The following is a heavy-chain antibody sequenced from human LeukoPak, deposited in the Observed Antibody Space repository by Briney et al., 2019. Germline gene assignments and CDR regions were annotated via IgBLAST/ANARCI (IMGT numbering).Heavy chain of an antibody. J-gene: IGHJ6*03. V-gene: IGHV1-2*02. CDR1: GYTFTGYY. CDR2: INPNSGGT. Sequence: ASVKVSCKASGYTFTGYYMHWVRQAPGQGLEWMGWINPNSGGTNYAQKFQGRVTMTRDTSISTAYMELSRLRSDDTAVYYCARDGEDWEPDYYYYYMDVRGKGTTVTISS. D-gene: IGHD1-26*01. CDR3: ARDGEDWEPDYYYYYMDV.